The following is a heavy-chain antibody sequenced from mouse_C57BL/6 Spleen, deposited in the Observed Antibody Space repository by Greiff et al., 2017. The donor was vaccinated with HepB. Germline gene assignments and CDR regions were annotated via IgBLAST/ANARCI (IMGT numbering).Heavy chain of an antibody. V-gene: IGHV5-12*01. CDR3: ARHDTTVPFAY. Sequence: EVQVVESGGGLVQPGGSLKLSCAASGFTFSDYYMYWVRQTPEKRLEWVAYISNGGGSTYYPDTVKGRFTISRDNAKNTLYLQMSRLKSEDTAMYYCARHDTTVPFAYWGQGTLVTVSA. D-gene: IGHD1-1*01. J-gene: IGHJ3*01. CDR1: GFTFSDYY. CDR2: ISNGGGST.